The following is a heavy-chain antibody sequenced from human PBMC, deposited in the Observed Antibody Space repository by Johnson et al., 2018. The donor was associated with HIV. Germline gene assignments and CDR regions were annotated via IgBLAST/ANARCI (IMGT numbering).Heavy chain of an antibody. CDR3: ARVRDYNFWSGQQSRHAFDI. Sequence: QMQLVESGGGVVQPGRSLRLYCAASGFTFSSYGMHWVRQAPGKGLEWVAVISYDGSNKYYADSVKGRFTISRDNSKNTLYLQMNSLRAEDTAVYYCARVRDYNFWSGQQSRHAFDIWGQGTMVTVSS. D-gene: IGHD3-3*01. CDR1: GFTFSSYG. CDR2: ISYDGSNK. V-gene: IGHV3-30*03. J-gene: IGHJ3*02.